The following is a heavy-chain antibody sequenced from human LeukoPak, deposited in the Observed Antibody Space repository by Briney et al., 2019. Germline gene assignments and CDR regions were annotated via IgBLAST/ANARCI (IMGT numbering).Heavy chain of an antibody. CDR3: VRIPNNAGFPNWFDP. J-gene: IGHJ5*02. D-gene: IGHD1-14*01. CDR2: ISSSSSNI. CDR1: GFTFSYST. Sequence: PGGSLRLSCAASGFTFSYSTMNWVRQAPGKGLEWVSSISSSSSNICYSDSVRGRFTISRDNAKNSLYLQMNSLIAEDSAVYYCVRIPNNAGFPNWFDPWGQGTLVSVSS. V-gene: IGHV3-21*01.